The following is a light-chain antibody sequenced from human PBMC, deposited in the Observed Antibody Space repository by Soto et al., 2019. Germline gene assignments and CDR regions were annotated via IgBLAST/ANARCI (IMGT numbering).Light chain of an antibody. Sequence: AIRMTQSPSSLSASVGDRVTITCRASQDIRSDLGWYQQKPGKAPNLLIYAASNLQSGVPSRFSGSGSGTDFTLTISSLQPEDFPTYYCLQDYSYPWTFGQGTKVEIK. CDR1: QDIRSD. J-gene: IGKJ1*01. CDR2: AAS. CDR3: LQDYSYPWT. V-gene: IGKV1-6*01.